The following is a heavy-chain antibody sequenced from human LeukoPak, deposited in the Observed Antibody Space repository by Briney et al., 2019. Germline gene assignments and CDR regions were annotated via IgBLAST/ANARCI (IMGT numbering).Heavy chain of an antibody. Sequence: PSETLSLTCTVSGYSISSGYYWGWIRQPPGKGLEWIGSIYHSGSTYYNPSLKSRVTISVDTSKNQFSLKLSSVTAADTAVYYCARDEEEGTFDYWGQGTPVTVSS. J-gene: IGHJ4*02. CDR3: ARDEEEGTFDY. CDR1: GYSISSGYY. CDR2: IYHSGST. V-gene: IGHV4-38-2*02. D-gene: IGHD1-1*01.